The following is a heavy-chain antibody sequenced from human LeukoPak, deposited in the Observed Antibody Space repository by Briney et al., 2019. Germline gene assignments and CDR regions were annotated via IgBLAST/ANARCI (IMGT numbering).Heavy chain of an antibody. CDR1: GYTFSNYW. Sequence: GESLKISCKASGYTFSNYWIGWVRQVPGKGPEWMGIIYPGDSDTKYSPSLRGQVTITVDKSTTTTYLHWSGLKASDTAMYYCARLGYYDTSGADYWGQGTLVTVSS. V-gene: IGHV5-51*01. CDR2: IYPGDSDT. J-gene: IGHJ4*02. D-gene: IGHD3-22*01. CDR3: ARLGYYDTSGADY.